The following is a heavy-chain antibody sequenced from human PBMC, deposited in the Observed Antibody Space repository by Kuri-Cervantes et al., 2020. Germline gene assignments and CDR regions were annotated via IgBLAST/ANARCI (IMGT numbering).Heavy chain of an antibody. V-gene: IGHV3-21*01. Sequence: LSLTCAASGFTFSSYSMNWVRQAPGKGLEWVSSISSSSSYIYYADSVKGRFTISRDNAKNSLYLQMNSLRAEDTAVYYCARTYYSDSSGYYWGQGTLVTVSS. J-gene: IGHJ4*02. CDR3: ARTYYSDSSGYY. CDR2: ISSSSSYI. CDR1: GFTFSSYS. D-gene: IGHD3-22*01.